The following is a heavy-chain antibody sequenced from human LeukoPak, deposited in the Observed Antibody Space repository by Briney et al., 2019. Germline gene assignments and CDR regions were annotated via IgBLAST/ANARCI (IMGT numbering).Heavy chain of an antibody. J-gene: IGHJ4*02. V-gene: IGHV1-46*01. Sequence: GASVKVSCKASGYTFTSYYMHWVRQAPGQGLEWMGIINPSGGSTSYAQRFQGRVTMTRDTSTSTVYMELSSLRSEDTAVYYCARDSYSSSWYGYFDYWGQGTLVTVSS. CDR2: INPSGGST. D-gene: IGHD6-13*01. CDR3: ARDSYSSSWYGYFDY. CDR1: GYTFTSYY.